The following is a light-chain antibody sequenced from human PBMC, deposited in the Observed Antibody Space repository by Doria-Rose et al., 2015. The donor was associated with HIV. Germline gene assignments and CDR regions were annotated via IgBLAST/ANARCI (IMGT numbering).Light chain of an antibody. V-gene: IGKV4-1*01. Sequence: DIRMTQSPESLGMSLGERATLNCKSNQSLLYTSKNYLAWNQQKPGQHPKLLIYGASTRQSGVPARFSGSGSGTDFTLTISSLEAEDVAVYYCQQYYDTPSFGPGTTVDIK. J-gene: IGKJ3*01. CDR1: QSLLYTSKNY. CDR2: GAS. CDR3: QQYYDTPS.